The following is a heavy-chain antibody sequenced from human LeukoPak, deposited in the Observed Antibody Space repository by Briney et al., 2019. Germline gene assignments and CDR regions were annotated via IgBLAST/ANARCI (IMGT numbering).Heavy chain of an antibody. CDR3: ARYHSGYDGY. J-gene: IGHJ4*02. CDR2: IYYSGST. CDR1: GGSVSISSYY. Sequence: PSETLSLTCTVSGGSVSISSYYWGWIRQPPGKGLEWIGSIYYSGSTYYNPSLKSRVTISVDTSKNQFSLKLSSVTAADTAVYYCARYHSGYDGYWGQGTLVTVSS. D-gene: IGHD5-12*01. V-gene: IGHV4-39*07.